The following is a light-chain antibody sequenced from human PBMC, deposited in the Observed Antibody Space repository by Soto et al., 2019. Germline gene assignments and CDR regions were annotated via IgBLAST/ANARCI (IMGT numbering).Light chain of an antibody. CDR3: QQSYSSLPT. CDR1: QTISSW. Sequence: TQMYHSPSALSVPNHEGVTITCRASQTISSWLAWYQQKPGKAPKLLIYRASTLQNGVPSRFSGSRSGPDFTLTISSLQPEDVATYYCQQSYSSLPTFGHVSKVDIK. V-gene: IGKV1-39*01. CDR2: RAS. J-gene: IGKJ1*01.